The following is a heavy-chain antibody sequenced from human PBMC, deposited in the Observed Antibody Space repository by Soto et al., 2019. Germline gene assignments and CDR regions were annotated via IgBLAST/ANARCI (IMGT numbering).Heavy chain of an antibody. Sequence: SETLSLTCTVSGGSISSNYWTWIRQPPGKGLEWIGYVYNSGSTNYNPSLKSRVTISEDTSKSQFSLKVNSMTAADTAVYYCARYRREAVAGYTLDNWGQGILVTSPQ. CDR1: GGSISSNY. J-gene: IGHJ4*02. CDR3: ARYRREAVAGYTLDN. V-gene: IGHV4-59*01. CDR2: VYNSGST. D-gene: IGHD6-13*01.